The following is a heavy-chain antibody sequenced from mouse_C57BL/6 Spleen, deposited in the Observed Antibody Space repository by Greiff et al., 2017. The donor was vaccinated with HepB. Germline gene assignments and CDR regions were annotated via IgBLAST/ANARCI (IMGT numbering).Heavy chain of an antibody. CDR3: TRDRGHYYGSNYFDY. V-gene: IGHV5-9-1*02. Sequence: EVQLQESGEGLVKPGGSLKLSCAASGFTFSSYAMSWVRQTPEKRLEWVAYISSGGDYIYYADTVKGRFTISRDNARNTLYLQMSSLKSEDTAMYYCTRDRGHYYGSNYFDYWGQGTTLTVSS. CDR1: GFTFSSYA. D-gene: IGHD1-1*01. CDR2: ISSGGDYI. J-gene: IGHJ2*01.